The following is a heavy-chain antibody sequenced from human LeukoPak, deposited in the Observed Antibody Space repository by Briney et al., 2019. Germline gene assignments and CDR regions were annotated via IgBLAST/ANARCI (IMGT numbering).Heavy chain of an antibody. V-gene: IGHV4-34*01. J-gene: IGHJ3*02. CDR1: GGSFSGYY. Sequence: SETLSLTCAVYGGSFSGYYWSWIRQPPGKGLEWIGEINHSGSTNYNPSLKSRVTISVDTSKNQFSLKLSSVTAADTAVYYCARAPGAFDIWGQGTMVTVSS. CDR2: INHSGST. CDR3: ARAPGAFDI.